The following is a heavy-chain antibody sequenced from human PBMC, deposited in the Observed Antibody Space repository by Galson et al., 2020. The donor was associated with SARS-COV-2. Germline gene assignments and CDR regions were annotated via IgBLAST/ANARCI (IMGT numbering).Heavy chain of an antibody. J-gene: IGHJ4*02. D-gene: IGHD3-10*01. CDR2: ISGSGGST. V-gene: IGHV3-23*01. Sequence: GGSLRLSCAASGFTFSSYAMSWVRQAPGKGLEWVSAISGSGGSTYYADSVKGRFTISRANSKNTLYLQMNSLRAEDTAVYYCAKEGRGYYGSGSFDDYWGQGTLVTVSS. CDR3: AKEGRGYYGSGSFDDY. CDR1: GFTFSSYA.